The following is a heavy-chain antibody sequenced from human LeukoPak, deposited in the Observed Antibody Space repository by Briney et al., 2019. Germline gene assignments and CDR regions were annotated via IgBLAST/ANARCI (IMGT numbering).Heavy chain of an antibody. J-gene: IGHJ4*02. CDR3: ARGWGVGIDPSHFDY. V-gene: IGHV4-34*01. Sequence: SETLSLTCAVYGGSFSGYYWSWIRQPPGKGLEWIGEINHSGSTNYNPSLKSRVTISVDTSKNQFSLKLSSVTAADTAVYYCARGWGVGIDPSHFDYWGQGTLVTVSS. D-gene: IGHD3-16*01. CDR1: GGSFSGYY. CDR2: INHSGST.